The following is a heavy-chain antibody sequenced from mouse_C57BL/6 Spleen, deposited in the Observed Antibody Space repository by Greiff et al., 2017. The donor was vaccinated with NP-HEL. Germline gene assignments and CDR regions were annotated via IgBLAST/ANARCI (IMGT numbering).Heavy chain of an antibody. CDR1: GFNIKDYY. CDR2: IDPEDGET. V-gene: IGHV14-2*01. CDR3: ARFDGYYAFDY. Sequence: EVQLQQSGAELVKPGASVKLSCTASGFNIKDYYMHWVKQRTEQGLEWIGRIDPEDGETTYAPKFQGKATIPADTSTNTAYLQLSSLTSEDTAVYYCARFDGYYAFDYWGQGTTLTVSS. J-gene: IGHJ2*01. D-gene: IGHD2-3*01.